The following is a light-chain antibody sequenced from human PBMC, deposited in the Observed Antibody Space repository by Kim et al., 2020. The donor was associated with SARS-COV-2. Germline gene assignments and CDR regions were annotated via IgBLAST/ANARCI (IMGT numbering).Light chain of an antibody. CDR3: QQRGDWPPT. J-gene: IGKJ1*01. V-gene: IGKV3-11*01. CDR1: SLS. Sequence: SLSLSWYQHRPGQAPRLLVYDASNRAIDIPARFSGSGSGTDFTLTISSLEPEDFALYYCQQRGDWPPTFGQGTKVDIK. CDR2: DAS.